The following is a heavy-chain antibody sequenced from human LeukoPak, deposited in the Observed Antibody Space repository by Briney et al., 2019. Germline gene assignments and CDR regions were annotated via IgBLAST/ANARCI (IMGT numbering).Heavy chain of an antibody. J-gene: IGHJ5*02. D-gene: IGHD1-1*01. V-gene: IGHV4-34*01. CDR1: GGSLSGFY. Sequence: ASETLSLTCAVHGGSLSGFYWSWIRQPPGKGLEWIGEINHSGTTNYNPSLKSRVTISVDTSKNQVSLDLASVTAAGTAVYYCARASSFDKTTRWNPAYFGPWGPGSLVTVAS. CDR3: ARASSFDKTTRWNPAYFGP. CDR2: INHSGTT.